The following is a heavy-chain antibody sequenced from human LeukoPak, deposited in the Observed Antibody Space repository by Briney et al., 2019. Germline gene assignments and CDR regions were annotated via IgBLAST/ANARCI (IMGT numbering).Heavy chain of an antibody. D-gene: IGHD2-2*01. CDR1: GFTFSSYS. CDR2: ISSSSSYI. J-gene: IGHJ3*02. CDR3: ARGVCSSTSCPDDAFDI. V-gene: IGHV3-21*01. Sequence: GGSLRLSCAASGFTFSSYSMNWVRQAPGKGLEWVSSISSSSSYIYYADSVKGRFTISRDNAKNSLYLQMNSLRAEDTAVYYCARGVCSSTSCPDDAFDIWGQGQWSPSLQ.